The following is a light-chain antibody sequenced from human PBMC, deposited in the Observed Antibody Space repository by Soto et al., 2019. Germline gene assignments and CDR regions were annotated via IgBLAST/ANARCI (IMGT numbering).Light chain of an antibody. Sequence: DIVLTQSPGTLSLSPGERATLSCRASQSFSSYLAWYQQKPGQAPRLLVYGASSRATGIPDRFSGSGSGTDFTLTISRLEPEDFAVYYCQQYGSSSRTLGQGTKVEIK. J-gene: IGKJ1*01. CDR1: QSFSSY. V-gene: IGKV3-20*01. CDR2: GAS. CDR3: QQYGSSSRT.